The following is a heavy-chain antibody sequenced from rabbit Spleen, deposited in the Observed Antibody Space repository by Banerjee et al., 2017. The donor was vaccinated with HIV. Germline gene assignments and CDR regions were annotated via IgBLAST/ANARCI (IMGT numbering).Heavy chain of an antibody. V-gene: IGHV1S43*01. D-gene: IGHD1-1*01. CDR3: VRGASSSGYYSL. Sequence: QEQLVESGGGLIKPGASLTLTCKASGLDFSVNYWICWVRQAPGKGLEWIACIDVFGTTYYARWVNGRFPISSHNAQNTLYLQLNSLTVADTATYFCVRGASSSGYYSLWGPGTLVTVS. J-gene: IGHJ4*01. CDR1: GLDFSVNYW. CDR2: IDVFGTT.